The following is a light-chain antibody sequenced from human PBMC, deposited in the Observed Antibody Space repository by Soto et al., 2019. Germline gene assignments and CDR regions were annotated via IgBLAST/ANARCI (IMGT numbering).Light chain of an antibody. J-gene: IGLJ2*01. V-gene: IGLV2-8*01. CDR2: EVT. CDR1: SSDIGAYNY. Sequence: QSALTQPPSASGSPGQSVTISCTGTSSDIGAYNYVSWYQQHPGKAPKFMIYEVTKRPSGVPDRFSGSKSGNTASLTVSGLQAEDEAVYYCCSYAGSSDFVVFGGGTKLTVL. CDR3: CSYAGSSDFVV.